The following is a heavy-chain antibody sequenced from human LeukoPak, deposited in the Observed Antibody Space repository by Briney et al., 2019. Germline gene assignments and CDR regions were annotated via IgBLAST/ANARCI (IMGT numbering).Heavy chain of an antibody. D-gene: IGHD6-13*01. CDR3: AKEIAAGGTPSFDF. CDR2: IGDSGGI. Sequence: GGSLRLSCAASGFTFSNYAMSWVRQAPGKGLEWVSGIGDSGGIYYVDSVKGRFTISRDNSKNMLHLEMNSLKVEDPAIYYCAKEIAAGGTPSFDFWGQGILVSVSS. J-gene: IGHJ4*02. V-gene: IGHV3-23*01. CDR1: GFTFSNYA.